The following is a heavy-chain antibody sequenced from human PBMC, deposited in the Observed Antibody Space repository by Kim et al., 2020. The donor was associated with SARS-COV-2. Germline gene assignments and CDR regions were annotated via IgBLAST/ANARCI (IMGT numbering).Heavy chain of an antibody. J-gene: IGHJ6*02. Sequence: YNPSLGSRVSLSVDASKNQFSLKVISVTAADAAIYYCARGDYGDYGGVDVWGQGITVTVSS. CDR3: ARGDYGDYGGVDV. D-gene: IGHD4-17*01. V-gene: IGHV4-4*09.